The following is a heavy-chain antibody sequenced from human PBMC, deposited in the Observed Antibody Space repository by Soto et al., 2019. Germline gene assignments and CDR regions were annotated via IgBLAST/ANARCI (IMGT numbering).Heavy chain of an antibody. CDR3: ARLSLTIYWARWFDP. CDR1: GASISSGGYY. J-gene: IGHJ5*02. Sequence: QVQLQESGPGLVKPSQTLSLTCTVSGASISSGGYYWSWSRQHPGKGLEWIGYIYYNGNTYYNPSLKSRVTISLDTSDNQFSLRLSSVTAADTAVYFCARLSLTIYWARWFDPWGQGTLVNVSS. V-gene: IGHV4-31*03. D-gene: IGHD2-8*02. CDR2: IYYNGNT.